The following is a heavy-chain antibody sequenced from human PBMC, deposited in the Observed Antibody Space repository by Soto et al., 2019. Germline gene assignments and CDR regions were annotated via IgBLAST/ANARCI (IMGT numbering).Heavy chain of an antibody. J-gene: IGHJ6*02. V-gene: IGHV3-30*18. Sequence: LRLSCAASGFTFSSYGMHWVRQAPGKGLEWVAVISYDGSNKYYADSVKGRFTISRDNSKNTLYLQMNSLRAEDTAVYYCAKEQVTATNYYYYGMDVWGQGTTVTVSS. D-gene: IGHD2-21*02. CDR2: ISYDGSNK. CDR3: AKEQVTATNYYYYGMDV. CDR1: GFTFSSYG.